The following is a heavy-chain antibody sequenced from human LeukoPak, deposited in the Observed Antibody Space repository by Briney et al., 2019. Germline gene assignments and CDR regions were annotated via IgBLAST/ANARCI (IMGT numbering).Heavy chain of an antibody. V-gene: IGHV1-58*01. J-gene: IGHJ3*02. CDR3: AAERYGGISDCCNFEI. D-gene: IGHD4-23*01. Sequence: ASVKVSCKSSGFSFSNSAVQWVRQARGQRLEWIGWIIVGSGTTNHAQSLQGRLTITRDMSTNTAYMELSSLRSEDTAVYYCAAERYGGISDCCNFEIWGQGTMVTVSS. CDR1: GFSFSNSA. CDR2: IIVGSGTT.